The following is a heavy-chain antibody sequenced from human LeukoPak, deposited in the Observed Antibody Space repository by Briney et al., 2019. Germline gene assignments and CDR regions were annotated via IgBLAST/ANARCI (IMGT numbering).Heavy chain of an antibody. CDR3: ARARLDYNNYFDY. Sequence: GGSLRLSCAASGFTVSTNYMSWVRQAPGKELEWVSVIYIGGSTHYADSVKGRFTISRDNSKNTLYLQMNSLRAEDTAVYYCARARLDYNNYFDYWGQGTLVTVSS. D-gene: IGHD4-11*01. V-gene: IGHV3-66*02. CDR1: GFTVSTNY. J-gene: IGHJ4*02. CDR2: IYIGGST.